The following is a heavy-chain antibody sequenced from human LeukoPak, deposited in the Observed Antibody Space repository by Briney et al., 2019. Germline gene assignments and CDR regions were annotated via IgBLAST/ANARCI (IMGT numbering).Heavy chain of an antibody. J-gene: IGHJ4*02. CDR1: GGTFSSYA. V-gene: IGHV1-69*06. Sequence: EASVKVSCKASGGTFSSYAISWVRQAPGQGLEWMGGIIPIFGTANYAQKFQGRVTITADKSTSTAYMELSSLRSEDTAVYYCARDGSGYSYGHFDYWGQGTLVTVSS. CDR3: ARDGSGYSYGHFDY. CDR2: IIPIFGTA. D-gene: IGHD5-18*01.